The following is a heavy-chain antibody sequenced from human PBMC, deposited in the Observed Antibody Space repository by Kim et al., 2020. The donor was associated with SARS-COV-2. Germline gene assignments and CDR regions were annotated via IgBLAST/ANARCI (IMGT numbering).Heavy chain of an antibody. CDR1: GGSISSSSYY. CDR3: ARDYNVYYDSSGYYWKGLDY. D-gene: IGHD3-22*01. J-gene: IGHJ4*02. CDR2: IYYSGST. V-gene: IGHV4-39*07. Sequence: SETLSLTCTVSGGSISSSSYYWGWIRQPPGKGLEWIGSIYYSGSTYYNPSLKSRVTISVDTSKNQFSLKLSSVTAADTAVYYCARDYNVYYDSSGYYWKGLDYWGQGTLVTVSS.